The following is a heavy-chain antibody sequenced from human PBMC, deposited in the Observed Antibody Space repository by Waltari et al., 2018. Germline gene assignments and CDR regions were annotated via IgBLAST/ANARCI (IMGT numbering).Heavy chain of an antibody. CDR1: GYTFTSYG. CDR3: ATGYSSSWNHDAFDI. CDR2: ISAYNGNT. D-gene: IGHD6-13*01. Sequence: QVQLVQSGAEVKKPGASVKVSCKASGYTFTSYGISWVRQAPGQGLEWMGWISAYNGNTNYAQKLQGRVTMTEDTSTDTAYMELSSLRSEDTAVYYCATGYSSSWNHDAFDIWGQGTMVTVSS. J-gene: IGHJ3*02. V-gene: IGHV1-18*01.